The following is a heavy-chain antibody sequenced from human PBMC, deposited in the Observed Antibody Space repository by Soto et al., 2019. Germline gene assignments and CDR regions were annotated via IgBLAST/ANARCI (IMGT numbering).Heavy chain of an antibody. D-gene: IGHD2-2*01. Sequence: GASVKVSCKVSGYTLTELSMHWVRQAPGKGLEWMGGFDPEDGETIYAQKFQGRVTMTEDTSTDTAYMELSSLRSEDTAVYYCATDRYCSSTSCYESTVPWGQGTLVTVSS. J-gene: IGHJ5*02. CDR1: GYTLTELS. CDR2: FDPEDGET. V-gene: IGHV1-24*01. CDR3: ATDRYCSSTSCYESTVP.